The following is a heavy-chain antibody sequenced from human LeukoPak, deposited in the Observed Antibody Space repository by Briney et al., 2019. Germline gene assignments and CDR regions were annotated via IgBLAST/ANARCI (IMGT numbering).Heavy chain of an antibody. J-gene: IGHJ4*02. CDR3: ARVPGGEFDY. Sequence: SETLSLTCTVSGGSISSGDYYWSWIRQPPGKGLEWIGYIYYSGSTYYNPSLKSRVTISVDTSKNQFSLKLSSVTAADTAVYYRARVPGGEFDYWGQGTLVTVSS. V-gene: IGHV4-30-4*01. CDR2: IYYSGST. CDR1: GGSISSGDYY. D-gene: IGHD3-16*01.